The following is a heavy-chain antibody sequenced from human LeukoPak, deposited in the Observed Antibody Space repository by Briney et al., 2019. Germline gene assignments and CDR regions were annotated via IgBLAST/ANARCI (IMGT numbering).Heavy chain of an antibody. CDR1: GYSFTSYS. Sequence: ASLKVSCKASGYSFTSYSISWVRQAPGQGLEWMGWISTYNGDTNSVQNLQGRLTLTTDTSTSTAYMELRSLTSDDTAFYYCARDIALAEYFDYWGQGTLVTVSS. J-gene: IGHJ4*02. V-gene: IGHV1-18*01. CDR2: ISTYNGDT. CDR3: ARDIALAEYFDY. D-gene: IGHD6-19*01.